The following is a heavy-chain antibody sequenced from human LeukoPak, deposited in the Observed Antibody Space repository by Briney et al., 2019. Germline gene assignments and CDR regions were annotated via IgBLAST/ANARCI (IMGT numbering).Heavy chain of an antibody. V-gene: IGHV3-9*03. CDR3: AKDRFWLPVEMATILDY. CDR1: GFTFDDYA. CDR2: ISWNSGSI. Sequence: PGGSLRLSCAASGFTFDDYAMHWVRQAPGKGLEWVSGISWNSGSIGYADSVKGRFTISRDNAKNSLYLQMNSLRAEDMALYYCAKDRFWLPVEMATILDYWGQGTLVTVSS. J-gene: IGHJ4*02. D-gene: IGHD5-24*01.